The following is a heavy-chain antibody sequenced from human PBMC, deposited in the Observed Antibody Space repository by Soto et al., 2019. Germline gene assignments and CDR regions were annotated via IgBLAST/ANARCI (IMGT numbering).Heavy chain of an antibody. Sequence: PSETLSLTCTVSGDSVSSGNDYWGWIRQPPGKGLEWIGSISYNGGTYYKPSLKSRVTMSLDTSKNQFSLRLSSVTATDTAVYYFARGRITVKSVLSTPLNWFDPWGQGTLVTVSS. CDR3: ARGRITVKSVLSTPLNWFDP. V-gene: IGHV4-39*02. CDR2: ISYNGGT. J-gene: IGHJ5*02. D-gene: IGHD3-22*01. CDR1: GDSVSSGNDY.